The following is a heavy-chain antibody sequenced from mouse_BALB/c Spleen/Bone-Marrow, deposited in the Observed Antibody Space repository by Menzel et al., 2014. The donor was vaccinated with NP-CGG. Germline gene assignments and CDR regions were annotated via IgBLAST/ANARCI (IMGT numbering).Heavy chain of an antibody. D-gene: IGHD4-1*01. V-gene: IGHV1-82*01. CDR3: ARKRNWDSFAY. CDR1: GYAFSSSW. CDR2: IYPGDGDT. J-gene: IGHJ3*01. Sequence: VQLQESGPELVKPGASVKISCKASGYAFSSSWMNWVKQRPGQGLEWIGRIYPGDGDTNCNGKFKDKATLAADKSSSTAYMQLSSLTSEDSAVDYCARKRNWDSFAYWGQGTLVTVSA.